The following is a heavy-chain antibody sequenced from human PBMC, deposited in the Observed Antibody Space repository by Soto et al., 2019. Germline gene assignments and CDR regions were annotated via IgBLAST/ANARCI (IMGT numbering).Heavy chain of an antibody. D-gene: IGHD3-3*01. J-gene: IGHJ6*03. CDR2: ISYDGSNK. CDR1: GFTFSSYG. Sequence: GGSLRLSCAASGFTFSSYGMHWVRQAPGKGLEWVAVISYDGSNKYYADSVKGRFTISRDNAKNSLYLQMNSLRAEDTAVYYCARAQTYYDFWSGYYYYYYYYMDVWGKGTTVTVSS. V-gene: IGHV3-30*03. CDR3: ARAQTYYDFWSGYYYYYYYYMDV.